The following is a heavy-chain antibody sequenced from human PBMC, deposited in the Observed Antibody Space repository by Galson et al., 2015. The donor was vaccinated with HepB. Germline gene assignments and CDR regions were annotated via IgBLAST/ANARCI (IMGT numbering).Heavy chain of an antibody. CDR1: GFAFSSYV. V-gene: IGHV3-33*01. CDR3: AREGGENWSGSYPDY. J-gene: IGHJ4*02. CDR2: IWYDGTNK. Sequence: SLRLSCAASGFAFSSYVMHWVRQAPGKGLEWVTVIWYDGTNKYYADSVRGRFIISRENSKNALYLQMNSLRAEDTAVYYCAREGGENWSGSYPDYWGQGTLVTVSS. D-gene: IGHD3-3*01.